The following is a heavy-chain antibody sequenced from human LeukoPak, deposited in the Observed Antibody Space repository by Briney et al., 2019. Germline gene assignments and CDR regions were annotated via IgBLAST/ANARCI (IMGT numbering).Heavy chain of an antibody. CDR1: GFTFSSYA. CDR2: ISGSGPST. V-gene: IGHV3-23*01. CDR3: AKGSHYYDSSGYDG. D-gene: IGHD3-22*01. J-gene: IGHJ4*02. Sequence: GGSLRLSCAASGFTFSSYAMSWVRQAPGKGLEWVSAISGSGPSTYYADPVKGRFTISRDNSKNTLSLQMNSLRAEDTAVYYCAKGSHYYDSSGYDGWGQGTQVTVSS.